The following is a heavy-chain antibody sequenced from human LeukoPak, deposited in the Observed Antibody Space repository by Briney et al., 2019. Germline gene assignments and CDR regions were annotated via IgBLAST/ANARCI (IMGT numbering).Heavy chain of an antibody. J-gene: IGHJ4*02. V-gene: IGHV3-30*02. CDR1: GFTFSSYG. Sequence: GGSLRLSCPASGFTFSSYGMHWARQAPGKGLEWVAFIRFDGSNKYYADSVKGRFTISRDNSKNTLYLQMNSLRAEDTAVYYCASPLYSSGWYVDYWGQGTLVTVSS. CDR2: IRFDGSNK. D-gene: IGHD6-19*01. CDR3: ASPLYSSGWYVDY.